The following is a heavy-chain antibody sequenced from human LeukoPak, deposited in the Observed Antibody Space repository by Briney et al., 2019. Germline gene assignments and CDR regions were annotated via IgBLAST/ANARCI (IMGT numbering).Heavy chain of an antibody. CDR3: ARAYYYYDSSGYYPPYFDY. Sequence: SETLSLTCAVYGGSFSGYYWSWIRQPPGKGLEWIGEINHSGSTNYNPSLESRVTISVDTSKNQFSLKLSSVTAADTAVYYCARAYYYYDSSGYYPPYFDYWGQGTLVTVSS. CDR1: GGSFSGYY. V-gene: IGHV4-34*01. J-gene: IGHJ4*02. CDR2: INHSGST. D-gene: IGHD3-22*01.